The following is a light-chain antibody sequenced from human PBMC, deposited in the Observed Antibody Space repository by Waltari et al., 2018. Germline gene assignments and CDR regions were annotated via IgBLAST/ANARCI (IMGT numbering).Light chain of an antibody. CDR2: GAS. CDR3: QQYGSSPHT. CDR1: QSVSSNY. J-gene: IGKJ3*01. V-gene: IGKV3-20*01. Sequence: EIVLTQSPGTLSSSPGERATLSCRARQSVSSNYLAWYQQRPCQAPTRLIYGASTGATGIPDRFSGSWSGTDFTLTISRLEPEDFAVYYCQQYGSSPHTFGPGTKVDIK.